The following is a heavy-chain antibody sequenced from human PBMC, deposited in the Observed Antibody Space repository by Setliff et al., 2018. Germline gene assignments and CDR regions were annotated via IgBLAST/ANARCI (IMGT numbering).Heavy chain of an antibody. V-gene: IGHV1-18*01. Sequence: ASVKVSCKASGYSFNDYGVNWVRQAPGQGLEWMGWISAYTGNTKFAQKFQGRVTMTTDTSTSTAYMDLRSLRSDDTAVYYCARSIALFGVDVVSCYFDHWGQGTLVTVSS. CDR1: GYSFNDYG. CDR2: ISAYTGNT. J-gene: IGHJ4*02. CDR3: ARSIALFGVDVVSCYFDH. D-gene: IGHD3-3*01.